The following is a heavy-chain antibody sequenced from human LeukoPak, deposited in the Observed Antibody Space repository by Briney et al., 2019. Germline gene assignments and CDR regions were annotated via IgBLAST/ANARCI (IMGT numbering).Heavy chain of an antibody. D-gene: IGHD3-22*01. V-gene: IGHV1-46*01. CDR1: GYTFTSYY. CDR3: ARDDSSGYYPRWAREGGGYFDY. CDR2: INPSGGST. J-gene: IGHJ4*02. Sequence: ASVKVSCKASGYTFTSYYMHWVRQAPGQGLEWMGIINPSGGSTSYAQKFQGRVTMTRDTSTSTVYMELSSLRSEDTAVYYCARDDSSGYYPRWAREGGGYFDYWGQGTLVTVSS.